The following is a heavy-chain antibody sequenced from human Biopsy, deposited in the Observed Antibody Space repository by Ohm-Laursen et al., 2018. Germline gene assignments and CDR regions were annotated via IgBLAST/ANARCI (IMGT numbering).Heavy chain of an antibody. CDR3: AAGADGYYTEFDY. J-gene: IGHJ4*02. CDR1: GGPSSNYS. CDR2: IVPILGHL. D-gene: IGHD3-3*01. V-gene: IGHV1-69*02. Sequence: ASVKVSCKASGGPSSNYSFSWVRQAPGQGLEWVGRIVPILGHLNYAQRFQGRVSITADKSTTYVYMELSRLTSGDTAVYYCAAGADGYYTEFDYWGPGTLVTVSS.